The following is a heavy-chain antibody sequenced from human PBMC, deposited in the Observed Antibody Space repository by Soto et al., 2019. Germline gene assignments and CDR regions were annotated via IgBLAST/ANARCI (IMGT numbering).Heavy chain of an antibody. V-gene: IGHV4-59*12. CDR3: ARDRVAVTNTPIDY. CDR1: GGSISSYY. CDR2: IYYSGST. Sequence: SETLSLTCTVSGGSISSYYWSWIRQPPGKGLEWIGYIYYSGSTNYNPSLKSRVTISVDTSKNSLSLQMNSLRAEDTAVYYCARDRVAVTNTPIDYWGQGTLVTVSS. J-gene: IGHJ4*02. D-gene: IGHD6-19*01.